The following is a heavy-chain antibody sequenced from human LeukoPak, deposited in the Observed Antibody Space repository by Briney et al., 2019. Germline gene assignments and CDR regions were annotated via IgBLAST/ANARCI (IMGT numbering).Heavy chain of an antibody. CDR1: GVTFNINA. CDR2: ISARGGIT. D-gene: IGHD3-10*01. Sequence: PGGSLRLSCEASGVTFNINATSWVRQAPGKGLEWVSGISARGGITWYADSVKGRFTISRDNSKNTLYLQMNSLRGEDTAVYYCAKDGSGNIHYFVYWGQGILVTVSS. CDR3: AKDGSGNIHYFVY. V-gene: IGHV3-23*01. J-gene: IGHJ4*02.